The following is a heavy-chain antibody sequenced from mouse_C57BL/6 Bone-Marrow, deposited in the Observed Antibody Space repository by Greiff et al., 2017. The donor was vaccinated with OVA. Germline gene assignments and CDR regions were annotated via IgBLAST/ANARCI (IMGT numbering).Heavy chain of an antibody. J-gene: IGHJ1*03. CDR2: ISDGGSYT. Sequence: EVQVVESGGGLVKPGGSLKLSCAASGFTFSSYAMSWVRQTPEKRLEWVATISDGGSYTYYPDNVKGRFTISRDNAKNNLYLQMSHLKSEDTAMYYCARDGNGLYWYFDVWGTGTTVTVSS. CDR1: GFTFSSYA. V-gene: IGHV5-4*01. D-gene: IGHD1-1*01. CDR3: ARDGNGLYWYFDV.